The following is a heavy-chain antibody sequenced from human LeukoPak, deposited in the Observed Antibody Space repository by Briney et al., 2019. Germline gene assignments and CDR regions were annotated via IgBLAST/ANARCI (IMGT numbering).Heavy chain of an antibody. D-gene: IGHD1-26*01. V-gene: IGHV1-18*01. J-gene: IGHJ4*02. Sequence: ASVKVSCKASGYTFTSYGISWVRQAPGQGLEWMGWISIYNGKINYAQKFQGRVTMTTDTSTSTAYMELSRLRSDDTAVYYCARDELLAADYWGQGTLVTVSS. CDR3: ARDELLAADY. CDR2: ISIYNGKI. CDR1: GYTFTSYG.